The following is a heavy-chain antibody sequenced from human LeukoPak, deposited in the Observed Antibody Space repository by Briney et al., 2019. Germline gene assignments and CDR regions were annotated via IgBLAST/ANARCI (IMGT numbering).Heavy chain of an antibody. CDR2: ISGSGGST. V-gene: IGHV3-23*01. CDR1: GFTFSSYG. D-gene: IGHD3-3*01. Sequence: PGGSLRLSCAASGFTFSSYGMSWVRQAPGKGLEWVSAISGSGGSTYYADSVKGRFTISRDNSKNTLYLQMNSLRAEDTAVYYCARNYDFWSGYCDYWGQGTLVTVSS. CDR3: ARNYDFWSGYCDY. J-gene: IGHJ4*02.